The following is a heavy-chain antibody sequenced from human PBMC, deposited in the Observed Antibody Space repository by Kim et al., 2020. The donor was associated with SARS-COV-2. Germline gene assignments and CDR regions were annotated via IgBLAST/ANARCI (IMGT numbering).Heavy chain of an antibody. CDR3: ARQSGATITGVIDY. D-gene: IGHD5-12*01. Sequence: SPAFQGQVTISADKSISTAYLQWSSLKASDTAMYYCARQSGATITGVIDYWGQGTLVTVSS. V-gene: IGHV5-51*01. J-gene: IGHJ4*02.